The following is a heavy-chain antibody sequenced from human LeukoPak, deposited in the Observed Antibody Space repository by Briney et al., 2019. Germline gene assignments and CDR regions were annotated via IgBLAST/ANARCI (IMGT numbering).Heavy chain of an antibody. CDR1: GCTFTSYA. J-gene: IGHJ6*02. CDR3: ARETSGWPGYYGMDV. V-gene: IGHV7-4-1*02. CDR2: INTNTGNP. D-gene: IGHD6-19*01. Sequence: GASVKVSCKASGCTFTSYAINWVRQAPGQGLEWMGWINTNTGNPTYAQGFTGRFVFSLDTSVSTAYLQISSLKAEDTAVYYCARETSGWPGYYGMDVWGQGATVTVSS.